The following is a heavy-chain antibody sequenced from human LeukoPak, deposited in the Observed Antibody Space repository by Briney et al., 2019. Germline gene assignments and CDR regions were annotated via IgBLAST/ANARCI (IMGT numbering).Heavy chain of an antibody. CDR2: ISGSGDST. CDR1: GFAFSSYA. V-gene: IGHV3-23*01. Sequence: PGGSLRLSCAASGFAFSSYAMSWVRQAPGKGLEWVSGISGSGDSTYYADSVKGRFPISRDNSKNTLYLQMNSLRAEGTAIYYCAKDMLYSSHIYYFDYWGQGTLVTVSS. J-gene: IGHJ4*02. CDR3: AKDMLYSSHIYYFDY. D-gene: IGHD6-13*01.